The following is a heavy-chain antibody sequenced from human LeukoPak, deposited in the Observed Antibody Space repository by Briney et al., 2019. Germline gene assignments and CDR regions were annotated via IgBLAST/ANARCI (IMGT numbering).Heavy chain of an antibody. CDR3: ARTVSGLNDYVWGSYRSRPPHYFDY. V-gene: IGHV4-59*08. CDR1: GGSISSYY. Sequence: PSETLSLTCTVSGGSISSYYWSWIRQPPGKGLEWTGYIYYSGGTNYNPSLKSRVTISVDTSKNQFSLKLSSVTAADTAVYYCARTVSGLNDYVWGSYRSRPPHYFDYWGQGTLVTVSS. D-gene: IGHD3-16*02. CDR2: IYYSGGT. J-gene: IGHJ4*02.